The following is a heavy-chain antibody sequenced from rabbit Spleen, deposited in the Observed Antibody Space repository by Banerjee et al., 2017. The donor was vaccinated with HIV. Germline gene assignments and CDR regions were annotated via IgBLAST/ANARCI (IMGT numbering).Heavy chain of an antibody. J-gene: IGHJ4*01. CDR2: IYVGSIGDT. D-gene: IGHD1-1*01. V-gene: IGHV1S45*01. CDR1: GFTLSSYYM. CDR3: ARDLDGVIGWNFGW. Sequence: QEQLKESGGGLVQPGGSLKLSCKASGFTLSSYYMNWVRQAPGKGMEWIACIYVGSIGDTYYASWAKGRFTISKTSSTTVTLQMTSLTAADTATYFCARDLDGVIGWNFGWWGPGTLVTVS.